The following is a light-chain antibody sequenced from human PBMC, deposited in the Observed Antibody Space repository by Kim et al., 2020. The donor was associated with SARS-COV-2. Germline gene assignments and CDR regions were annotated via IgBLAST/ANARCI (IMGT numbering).Light chain of an antibody. Sequence: QSALIQPPSVSGSPGQSVTISCTGTSSHVGSYDSVSWFQQHPGTVPKPMIYNVNIQPSGVPDRFSVSKSGSMASMTISGLQAEDETDYSCCSYTSSATYVVFGGGTQLTV. CDR2: NVN. CDR1: SSHVGSYDS. CDR3: CSYTSSATYVV. V-gene: IGLV2-18*02. J-gene: IGLJ2*01.